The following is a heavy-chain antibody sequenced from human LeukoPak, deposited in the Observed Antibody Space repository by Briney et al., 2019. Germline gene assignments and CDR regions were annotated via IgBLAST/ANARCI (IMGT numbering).Heavy chain of an antibody. CDR1: GFTFSSYA. V-gene: IGHV3-23*01. CDR2: ISGSSGST. D-gene: IGHD3-22*01. Sequence: PGGSLRLSCAASGFTFSSYAMSWVRQAPGKGLEWGSAISGSSGSTYYADSVKGRFTISRDNSKNTLYLQMNSLRAEDTAVYYCAKSPKYYYDSSGYYPTPLYYFDYWGQGTLVTVSS. J-gene: IGHJ4*02. CDR3: AKSPKYYYDSSGYYPTPLYYFDY.